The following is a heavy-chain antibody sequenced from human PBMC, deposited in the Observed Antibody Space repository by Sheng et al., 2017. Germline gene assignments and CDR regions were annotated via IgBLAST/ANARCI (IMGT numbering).Heavy chain of an antibody. D-gene: IGHD3-3*01. Sequence: QVQLVESGGGVVQPGRSLRLSCAVSGFTFSTSGMHWVRQAPGKGLEWVAVISYDGNDKYYADSVKGRFTISRDNSKNTLYLQMNSLRGEDTAVYYCATDRFRLGXLDYWGQGTLVTVSS. CDR3: ATDRFRLGXLDY. CDR1: GFTFSTSG. J-gene: IGHJ4*02. CDR2: ISYDGNDK. V-gene: IGHV3-30*03.